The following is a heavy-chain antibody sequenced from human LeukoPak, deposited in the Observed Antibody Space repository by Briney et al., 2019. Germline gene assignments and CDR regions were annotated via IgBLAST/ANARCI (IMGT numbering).Heavy chain of an antibody. CDR2: IYTSGST. Sequence: SETLSHTCTVSGGSISSGNYYWSWIRQPAGKGLEWIGRIYTSGSTNYNPSLKSRVTISVDTSKNQFSLKLSSVTAADTAVYYCARNIPARPQDYWGQGTLVTVSS. CDR3: ARNIPARPQDY. J-gene: IGHJ4*02. CDR1: GGSISSGNYY. D-gene: IGHD6-6*01. V-gene: IGHV4-61*02.